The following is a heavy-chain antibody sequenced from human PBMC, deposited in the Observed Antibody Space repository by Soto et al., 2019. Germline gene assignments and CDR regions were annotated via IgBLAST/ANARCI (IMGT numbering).Heavy chain of an antibody. CDR1: GFTFSSYA. J-gene: IGHJ4*02. CDR2: ISGSGGST. V-gene: IGHV3-23*01. Sequence: EVQLLESGGGLVQPGGSLRLSCAASGFTFSSYAMSWVRQAPGKGLEWVSAISGSGGSTYYADSVKGRFTISRDNSKNTLYLQMNSLRAEDTAVYYCAKGSRRRAPGIIAVAGTGGLLWGQGTLVTVSS. D-gene: IGHD6-19*01. CDR3: AKGSRRRAPGIIAVAGTGGLL.